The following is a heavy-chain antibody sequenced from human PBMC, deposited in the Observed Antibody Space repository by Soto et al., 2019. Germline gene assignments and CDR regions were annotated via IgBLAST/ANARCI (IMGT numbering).Heavy chain of an antibody. J-gene: IGHJ6*02. V-gene: IGHV1-46*01. D-gene: IGHD1-1*01. CDR2: INPGGGSA. CDR1: GYTFTSYY. Sequence: QVQLVQSGAEVERPGASVKVSCKASGYTFTSYYIHWVRQAPGQGLEWMGIINPGGGSASYAQKFQGRVALSRGTSTSTIYMELCSLRSEETAVYYCVRDTNVALTFHYYGMDVWGQGTTVTVSS. CDR3: VRDTNVALTFHYYGMDV.